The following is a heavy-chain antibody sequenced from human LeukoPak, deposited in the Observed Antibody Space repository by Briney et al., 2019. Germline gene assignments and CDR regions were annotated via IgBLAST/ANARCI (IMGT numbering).Heavy chain of an antibody. J-gene: IGHJ4*02. Sequence: PSETLSLTCAVSGYSISSGYYWGWIRQPPGKGLEWIGSIYHSGSTYYNPSLKSRVTISVDTSKNQFSLKLSSVTAADTAVYYCASRKNTLTGIDYWGQETLVTVSS. D-gene: IGHD3-9*01. V-gene: IGHV4-38-2*01. CDR3: ASRKNTLTGIDY. CDR1: GYSISSGYY. CDR2: IYHSGST.